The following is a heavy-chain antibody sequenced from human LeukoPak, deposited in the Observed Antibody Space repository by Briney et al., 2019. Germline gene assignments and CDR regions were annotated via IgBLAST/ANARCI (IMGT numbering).Heavy chain of an antibody. Sequence: GGSLRLSCAASGFTFSSYSMNWVRQAPGKGLEWVSSISSSSIYIYYADSVKGRFTISRDNAKNSLYLQMNSLRAEDTAVYYCARELGYYYDSIGYWGQGTLVTVSS. CDR2: ISSSSIYI. V-gene: IGHV3-21*01. CDR3: ARELGYYYDSIGY. CDR1: GFTFSSYS. D-gene: IGHD3-22*01. J-gene: IGHJ4*02.